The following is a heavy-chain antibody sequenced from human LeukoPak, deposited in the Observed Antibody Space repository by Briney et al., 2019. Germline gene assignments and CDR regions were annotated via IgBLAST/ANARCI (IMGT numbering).Heavy chain of an antibody. J-gene: IGHJ4*02. CDR3: AKDHSASCPDY. CDR2: ISYDGSNK. V-gene: IGHV3-30*18. Sequence: PGRSLRLSCAASGFTFSSYGMHWVRQAPGKGLEWVAVISYDGSNKYYTDSVKGRFTISRDNSKNTLYLQMNSLRAEDTAVYYCAKDHSASCPDYWGQGTLVTVSS. CDR1: GFTFSSYG. D-gene: IGHD2-2*01.